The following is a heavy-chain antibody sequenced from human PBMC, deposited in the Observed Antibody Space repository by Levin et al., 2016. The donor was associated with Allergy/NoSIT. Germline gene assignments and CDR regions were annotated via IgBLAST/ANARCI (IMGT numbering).Heavy chain of an antibody. V-gene: IGHV1-2*02. J-gene: IGHJ4*01. CDR3: ARWRRDAYNFDS. CDR2: INPNSGGT. D-gene: IGHD5-24*01. Sequence: ASVKVSCKASGYTFTDYYMHWVRQAPGQGLEWMGWINPNSGGTNYAQKFQGRVTMTRDTSISTLYMELNRLRSDDTAMYYCARWRRDAYNFDSWGHGALVTVSS. CDR1: GYTFTDYY.